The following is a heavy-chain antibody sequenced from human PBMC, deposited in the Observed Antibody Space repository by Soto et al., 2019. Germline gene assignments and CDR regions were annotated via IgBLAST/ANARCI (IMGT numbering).Heavy chain of an antibody. Sequence: ESLKLSRKGCGYSFPSYWIVWVRQMPGKGLEWMGIIYPGDSDNRYSPSFQGQVTISADKSISTAYLQWRSLKASDTAMYYCARLDGLPVAAPFDPWGQGTLVTVSS. J-gene: IGHJ5*02. V-gene: IGHV5-51*01. CDR3: ARLDGLPVAAPFDP. CDR1: GYSFPSYW. D-gene: IGHD6-19*01. CDR2: IYPGDSDN.